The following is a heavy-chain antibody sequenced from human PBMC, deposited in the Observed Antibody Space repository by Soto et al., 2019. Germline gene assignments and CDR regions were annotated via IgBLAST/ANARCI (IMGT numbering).Heavy chain of an antibody. Sequence: QYTLMESGPPLVKPTQTLTLTCSFSGFSLTTSGVGVGWIRQPPGKALEWLAHIYWSGDEHYRPSLKSRISITKDASKNQVVLTMTNMDPVDTATYYCARGIATRPVFAFDVWGQGTMVTVSS. CDR2: IYWSGDE. D-gene: IGHD6-6*01. V-gene: IGHV2-5*01. CDR1: GFSLTTSGVG. CDR3: ARGIATRPVFAFDV. J-gene: IGHJ3*01.